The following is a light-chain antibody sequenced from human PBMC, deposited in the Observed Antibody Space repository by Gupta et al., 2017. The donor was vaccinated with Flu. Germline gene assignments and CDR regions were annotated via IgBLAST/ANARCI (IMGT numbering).Light chain of an antibody. CDR1: QSVSSN. CDR3: QQYNNFPPST. Sequence: ATLSVSPGERATLSCRASQSVSSNLAWYQQKPGQAPRLLIYGASTRATGIPARFSGSGSGTEFTLTISSRQSEDFAVYYCQQYNNFPPSTFGGGTKVEIK. V-gene: IGKV3-15*01. J-gene: IGKJ4*01. CDR2: GAS.